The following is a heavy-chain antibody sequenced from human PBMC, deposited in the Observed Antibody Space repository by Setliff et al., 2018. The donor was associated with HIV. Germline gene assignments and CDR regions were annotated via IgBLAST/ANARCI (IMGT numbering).Heavy chain of an antibody. D-gene: IGHD1-1*01. CDR2: VYSTGSI. CDR3: ARAEGDAYNSLPYFDS. V-gene: IGHV4-59*01. CDR1: GGSMSRSY. Sequence: SETLSLTCTVSGGSMSRSYWTWIRQPPGKGLEWIGFVYSTGSINYSPSFRGRLTISLETSENQFSLHLTSVTAADTAVYYCARAEGDAYNSLPYFDSWGPGALVTVSS. J-gene: IGHJ4*02.